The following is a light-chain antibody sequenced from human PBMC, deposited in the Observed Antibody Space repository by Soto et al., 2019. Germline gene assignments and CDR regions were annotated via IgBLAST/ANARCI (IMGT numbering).Light chain of an antibody. CDR1: SSDVGGYNY. Sequence: QSALTQPRSVSGSPGQSVTISCTGTSSDVGGYNYVSWYQQHPGKAPKLMIYDVSKRPSGVPDRFSGSKSGNTASLTISALQAEDEADYYCCSYAGSYTFGVFGGGTKVTVL. CDR3: CSYAGSYTFGV. V-gene: IGLV2-11*01. CDR2: DVS. J-gene: IGLJ2*01.